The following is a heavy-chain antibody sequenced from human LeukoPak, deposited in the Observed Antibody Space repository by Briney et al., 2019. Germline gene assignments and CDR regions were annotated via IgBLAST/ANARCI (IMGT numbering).Heavy chain of an antibody. D-gene: IGHD3-3*01. J-gene: IGHJ6*02. CDR1: GGSLSGYY. V-gene: IGHV4-34*01. CDR2: INPSGST. CDR3: ARLADYYDFWSGSSEMDV. Sequence: SETLSLTCAVYGGSLSGYYWSWIRQPPGKGLEWIGEINPSGSTNYNPSLKSRVTISVDTSKNQFSLKLSSVTAADTAVYYCARLADYYDFWSGSSEMDVWGQGTTVTVSS.